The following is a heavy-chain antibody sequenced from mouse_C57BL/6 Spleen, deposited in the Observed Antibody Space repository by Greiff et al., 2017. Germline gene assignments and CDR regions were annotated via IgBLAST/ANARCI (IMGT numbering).Heavy chain of an antibody. CDR3: ARVSRFTTLVAPYAMDY. Sequence: QVQLQQSGAELVKPGASVKISCKASGYTFTDYYINWVKQRPGQGLEWIGKVGPGSGSTYYNEKFKGKATLTADKSSSTAYMQLSSLTSEDSAVYFCARVSRFTTLVAPYAMDYWGQGTSVTVSS. J-gene: IGHJ4*01. CDR1: GYTFTDYY. CDR2: VGPGSGST. V-gene: IGHV1-77*01. D-gene: IGHD1-1*01.